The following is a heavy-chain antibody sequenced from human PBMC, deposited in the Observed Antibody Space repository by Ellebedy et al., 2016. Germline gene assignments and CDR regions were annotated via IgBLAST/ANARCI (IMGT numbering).Heavy chain of an antibody. V-gene: IGHV4-30-4*01. Sequence: SETLSLTCTVSGGSVSSGDYFWTWIRQSPGKGLEWIGYTSHSGPTFHNPSLKGRVTISIDMSKNQFSLNLQSVTAADTAVYFCVRGVPITMIVGRAHDIWGQGTMVTVSS. D-gene: IGHD3-22*01. J-gene: IGHJ3*02. CDR1: GGSVSSGDYF. CDR2: TSHSGPT. CDR3: VRGVPITMIVGRAHDI.